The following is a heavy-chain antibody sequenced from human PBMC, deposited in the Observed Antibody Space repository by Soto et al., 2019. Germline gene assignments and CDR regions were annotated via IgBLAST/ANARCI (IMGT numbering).Heavy chain of an antibody. J-gene: IGHJ4*02. V-gene: IGHV2-5*01. D-gene: IGHD2-15*01. CDR3: AHSRPGVLAAYSRY. Sequence: QITLKESGPTLVKHTQTLTLTCTFSGFSLSTSGVAVGWIRQLPGEALEWLALISSNDDKRYSPSLKSRLTITKDTSKNQVVLTMTNMDPVDTATYYCAHSRPGVLAAYSRYWGQGILVTVSS. CDR1: GFSLSTSGVA. CDR2: ISSNDDK.